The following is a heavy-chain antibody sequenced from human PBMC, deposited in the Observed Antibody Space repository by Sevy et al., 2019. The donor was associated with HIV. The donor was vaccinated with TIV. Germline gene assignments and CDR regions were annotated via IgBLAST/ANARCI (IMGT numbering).Heavy chain of an antibody. Sequence: ASVKVSCKASGGTFSSYAISWVRQAPGQGLEWMGRIIPIFGTANYAQKFQGRVTITADESTSTAYMELSSLRSEDTAVYYCASDRGYSGYGDFDYWGQGTLVTVSS. CDR1: GGTFSSYA. V-gene: IGHV1-69*13. CDR3: ASDRGYSGYGDFDY. CDR2: IIPIFGTA. J-gene: IGHJ4*02. D-gene: IGHD5-12*01.